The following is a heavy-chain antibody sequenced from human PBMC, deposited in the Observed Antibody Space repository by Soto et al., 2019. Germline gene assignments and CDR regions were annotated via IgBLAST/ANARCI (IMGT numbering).Heavy chain of an antibody. D-gene: IGHD5-18*01. CDR1: GFNFGAYG. CDR2: ISHDGTKT. Sequence: GGSLRLSCEASGFNFGAYGMHWVRQAPGKGLEWVAVISHDGTKTYYSDSVKGRFTVSRDNSKNMLYVQMVSLRPDDTAVYFCVKGRPDGYTTCSRCYGVDVWGQGTTVTVSS. CDR3: VKGRPDGYTTCSRCYGVDV. V-gene: IGHV3-30*18. J-gene: IGHJ6*02.